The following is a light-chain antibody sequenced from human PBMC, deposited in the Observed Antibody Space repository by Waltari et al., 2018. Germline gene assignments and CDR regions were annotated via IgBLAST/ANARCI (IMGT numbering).Light chain of an antibody. CDR1: QSISTY. CDR2: DAS. Sequence: IVLTQSPATLSLSPGERATLSCRASQSISTYLAWYQQKPGQAPRILISDASYRATGIPARFSGSGSGTDFTLTISSLEPEDFAVYYCQQRRDLPPITFGQGTKVEI. J-gene: IGKJ1*01. CDR3: QQRRDLPPIT. V-gene: IGKV3-11*01.